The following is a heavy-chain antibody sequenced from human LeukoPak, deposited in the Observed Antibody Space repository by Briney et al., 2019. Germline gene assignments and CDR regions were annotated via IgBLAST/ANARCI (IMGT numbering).Heavy chain of an antibody. Sequence: GGSLRLSCAASGFTFSSYAMHWVRQAPGKGLEWVAVISYDGSNKYYADSVKGRFTISRDNSENTLYLQMNSLRAEDTAVYYCARSDSVVVPSYGMDVWGQGTTVTVSS. CDR1: GFTFSSYA. D-gene: IGHD2-2*01. CDR3: ARSDSVVVPSYGMDV. V-gene: IGHV3-30*04. CDR2: ISYDGSNK. J-gene: IGHJ6*02.